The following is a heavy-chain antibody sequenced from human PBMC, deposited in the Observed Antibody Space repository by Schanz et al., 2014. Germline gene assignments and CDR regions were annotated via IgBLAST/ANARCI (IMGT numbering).Heavy chain of an antibody. CDR1: GFNFNNYD. CDR3: ARSAGRDFWSGYYTRFDY. D-gene: IGHD3-3*01. CDR2: MNPKTGNT. Sequence: QVQLVQSGAEVKKPGASVKVSCTASGFNFNNYDINWVRQATGQGLEWMGWMNPKTGNTDHAQKFQGRVSMTWDTSTSTAYMELRSLRSDDTAVYYCARSAGRDFWSGYYTRFDYWGQGTQVTVSS. J-gene: IGHJ4*02. V-gene: IGHV1-8*01.